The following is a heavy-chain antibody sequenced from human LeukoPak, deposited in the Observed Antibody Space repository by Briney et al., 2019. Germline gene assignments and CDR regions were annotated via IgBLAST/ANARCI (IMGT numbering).Heavy chain of an antibody. D-gene: IGHD2-15*01. CDR1: GFTFRGHA. CDR3: AKVQGFVVVVASTPLDY. CDR2: ISDTGGSA. V-gene: IGHV3-23*01. Sequence: GGSLRLSCAASGFTFRGHAMTWVRQAPGKGLEWVSGISDTGGSASYADSVKGRFTLSRDNSKNTLSLQMNSLRVEDTAVYYCAKVQGFVVVVASTPLDYWGQGTLVIVSS. J-gene: IGHJ4*02.